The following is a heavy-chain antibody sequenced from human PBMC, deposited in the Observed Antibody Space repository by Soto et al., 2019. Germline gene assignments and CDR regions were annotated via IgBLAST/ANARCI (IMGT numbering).Heavy chain of an antibody. CDR3: ATVTGPYDFWSGPFRGIFDY. J-gene: IGHJ4*02. CDR1: GFTFSSYS. CDR2: ISSSSSTI. Sequence: GGSLRLSCAASGFTFSSYSMNWVRQAPGKGLEWVSYISSSSSTIYYADSVKGRFTISRDNAKNSLYLQMNSLRDEDTAVYYCATVTGPYDFWSGPFRGIFDYWGQGTLVTVSS. D-gene: IGHD3-3*01. V-gene: IGHV3-48*02.